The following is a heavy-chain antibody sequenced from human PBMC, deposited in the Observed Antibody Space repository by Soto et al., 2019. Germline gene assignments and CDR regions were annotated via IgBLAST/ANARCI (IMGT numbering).Heavy chain of an antibody. Sequence: SLSNAWMNWVRQAPGKGLEWVGRIKSKTDGGTTDYAAPVKGRFTISRDDSKNTLYLQMNSLKTEDTAVYYCTTLSPVYYDSRGGADPWGQGTLVTVSS. CDR2: IKSKTDGGTT. CDR1: SLSNAW. CDR3: TTLSPVYYDSRGGADP. V-gene: IGHV3-15*07. D-gene: IGHD3-22*01. J-gene: IGHJ5*02.